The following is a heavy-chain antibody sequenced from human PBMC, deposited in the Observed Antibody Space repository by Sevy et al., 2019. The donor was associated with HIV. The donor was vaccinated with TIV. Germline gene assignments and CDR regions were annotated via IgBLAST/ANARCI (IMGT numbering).Heavy chain of an antibody. CDR1: GFTVSSNY. CDR3: TPAGYGFDY. V-gene: IGHV3-73*01. J-gene: IGHJ4*02. Sequence: GGSLRLSCAASGFTVSSNYMSWVRQAPGKGLEWVGRIRSKAKNYATAYAASVKGRFTISRDDTKNTAYLQMNSLKTEDTAVYFCTPAGYGFDYWGQGTLVTVSS. CDR2: IRSKAKNYAT. D-gene: IGHD5-18*01.